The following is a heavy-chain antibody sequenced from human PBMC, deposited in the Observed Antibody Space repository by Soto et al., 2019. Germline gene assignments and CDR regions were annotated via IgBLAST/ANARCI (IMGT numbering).Heavy chain of an antibody. CDR3: ARDSHSQQPNHRWGGGYMDV. J-gene: IGHJ6*03. CDR1: GGSISNGGYY. V-gene: IGHV4-31*11. D-gene: IGHD6-13*01. CDR2: IYFSGST. Sequence: QVQLQESGPGLVKPSQTLSLTCVVSGGSISNGGYYWSWIRQHPGKGLEWIGAIYFSGSTYYNPSLKSRVTISVATPKNQFSLKLSSVTAAATAVYYCARDSHSQQPNHRWGGGYMDVWGKGTTVTVSS.